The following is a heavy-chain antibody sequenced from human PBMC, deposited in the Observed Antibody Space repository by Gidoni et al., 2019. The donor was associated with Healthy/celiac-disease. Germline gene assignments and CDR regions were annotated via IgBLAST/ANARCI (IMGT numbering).Heavy chain of an antibody. Sequence: LQLQASGPGLVKPSEPLSLTCTVSGGSISSNSYYWGWNRQPPVKGLEWIGSIYYRGSTYDNPSLKGRVTISVDTSKNQFSLKLCSVTAADTAVYYCARHVRDCGGDCYPYYFDYWGQGTLVTVSS. CDR3: ARHVRDCGGDCYPYYFDY. CDR1: GGSISSNSYY. J-gene: IGHJ4*02. D-gene: IGHD2-21*02. V-gene: IGHV4-39*01. CDR2: IYYRGST.